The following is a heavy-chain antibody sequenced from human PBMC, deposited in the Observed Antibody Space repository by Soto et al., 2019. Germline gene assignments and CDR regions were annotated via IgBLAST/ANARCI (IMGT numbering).Heavy chain of an antibody. Sequence: PSETLSLTCNVSGGSITSFYWDWLRQPPGKGREWIGYIYFTGSTNYNPSLASRVTMSIDSSKRQFSLKLRSVSAADTAVYFCARHMAPGGSVNFDSWGQGTLVTVSS. V-gene: IGHV4-59*01. CDR3: ARHMAPGGSVNFDS. D-gene: IGHD3-10*01. CDR1: GGSITSFY. J-gene: IGHJ4*02. CDR2: IYFTGST.